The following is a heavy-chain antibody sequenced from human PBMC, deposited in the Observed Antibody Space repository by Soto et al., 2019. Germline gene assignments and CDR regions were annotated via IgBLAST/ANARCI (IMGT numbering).Heavy chain of an antibody. Sequence: QVQLQESGPGLVKPSETLSLTCTVSGGSISSYYWSWIRQPPGKGLEWIGYIYYSGSTDYDPSLTSRVNISVDTSKHQFSLRLSSVTAADTAVYYCARRWGTYFDFWGQGTLVTVSS. CDR1: GGSISSYY. CDR3: ARRWGTYFDF. J-gene: IGHJ4*02. V-gene: IGHV4-59*01. CDR2: IYYSGST. D-gene: IGHD7-27*01.